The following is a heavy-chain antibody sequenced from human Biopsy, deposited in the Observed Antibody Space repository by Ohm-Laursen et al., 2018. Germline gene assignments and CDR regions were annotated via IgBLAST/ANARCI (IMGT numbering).Heavy chain of an antibody. J-gene: IGHJ6*02. CDR2: IITGFETA. CDR3: VAYPSSDFFESNDDFAMDV. D-gene: IGHD6-19*01. Sequence: GSSVTVSCKPSGGAFPNYAINWARQAPGHGLDCMGGIITGFETAGYAERFQGRVTLIADVTTTTAYMEPSGLRSEDTAVYYCVAYPSSDFFESNDDFAMDVWGQGTTVIVSS. V-gene: IGHV1-69*01. CDR1: GGAFPNYA.